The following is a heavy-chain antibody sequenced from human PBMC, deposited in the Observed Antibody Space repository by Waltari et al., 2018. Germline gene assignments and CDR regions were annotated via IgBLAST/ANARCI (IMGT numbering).Heavy chain of an antibody. J-gene: IGHJ4*02. Sequence: QVQLQESGPGLVKPSETLSLTCTVSGGPISSHYWSWIRQPPGKGLEWIGYIYYSGSTNYNPSLKSRVTISVDTSKNQFSLKLSSVTAADTAVYYCASSLGGGKYYFDYWGQGTLVTVSS. CDR2: IYYSGST. D-gene: IGHD3-16*01. V-gene: IGHV4-59*11. CDR3: ASSLGGGKYYFDY. CDR1: GGPISSHY.